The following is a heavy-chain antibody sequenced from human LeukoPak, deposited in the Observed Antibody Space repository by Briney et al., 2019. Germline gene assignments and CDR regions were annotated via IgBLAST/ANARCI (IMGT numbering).Heavy chain of an antibody. J-gene: IGHJ4*02. CDR3: ARGEMATMPPHFDY. D-gene: IGHD5-24*01. CDR2: ISSSGSTI. CDR1: GFTFSSYE. V-gene: IGHV3-48*03. Sequence: PGGSLRLSCAASGFTFSSYEMNWVRQAPGKGLEGVSYISSSGSTIYYADSVKGRFTISRDNAKNSLYLQMNSLRAEDTAGYYCARGEMATMPPHFDYWGQGTLVTVSS.